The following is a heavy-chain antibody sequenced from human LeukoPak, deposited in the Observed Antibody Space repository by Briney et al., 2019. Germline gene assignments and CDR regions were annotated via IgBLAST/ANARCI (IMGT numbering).Heavy chain of an antibody. Sequence: PGRSLRLSCAASGFTFSSYGMHWVRQAPGKGLEWVAVISYDGSNKYYADSVKGRFTISRDNSKNTLYLQMNSLRAEDTAVYYCAKGSIAVAGFTPSFDYWGQGTLVTVSS. J-gene: IGHJ4*02. CDR1: GFTFSSYG. V-gene: IGHV3-30*18. D-gene: IGHD6-19*01. CDR2: ISYDGSNK. CDR3: AKGSIAVAGFTPSFDY.